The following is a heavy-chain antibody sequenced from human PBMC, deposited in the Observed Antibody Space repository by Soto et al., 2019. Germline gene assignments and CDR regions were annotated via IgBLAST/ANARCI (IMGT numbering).Heavy chain of an antibody. J-gene: IGHJ4*02. Sequence: GPSVKVSCKASGGTFSSYAISWVRQAPGQGLEWMGGIIPIFGTANYAQKFQGRVTITADESTSTAYMELSSLRSEDTAVYYCARAHYDYVWGSYRYWGQGTLVTVSS. CDR1: GGTFSSYA. CDR2: IIPIFGTA. CDR3: ARAHYDYVWGSYRY. D-gene: IGHD3-16*02. V-gene: IGHV1-69*13.